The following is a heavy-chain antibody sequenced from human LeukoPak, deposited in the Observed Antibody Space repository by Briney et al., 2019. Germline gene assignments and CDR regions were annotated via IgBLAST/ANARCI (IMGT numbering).Heavy chain of an antibody. D-gene: IGHD5-24*01. CDR1: GFTFSSYG. CDR3: AREEDGLYFDY. V-gene: IGHV3-33*08. Sequence: PGRSLRLSCAASGFTFSSYGMHWVRQAPGKGLEWVAVIWYDGSKKYYADSVKGRFTISRDNSKNTLYLQMNSLRAEDTAVYYCAREEDGLYFDYWGQGTLVTVSS. CDR2: IWYDGSKK. J-gene: IGHJ4*02.